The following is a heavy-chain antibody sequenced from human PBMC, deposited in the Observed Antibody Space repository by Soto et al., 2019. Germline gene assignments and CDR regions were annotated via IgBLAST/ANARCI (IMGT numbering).Heavy chain of an antibody. D-gene: IGHD2-21*02. CDR3: AKGRGTRRVTDAYDI. Sequence: GGSLRLSCGGSGFSFDDYTMHWFRQAPGKGPEWVASLSWNSGFSGYADSVKGRFTISRDNAQSSVHLQMNNLRTEDTALYYCAKGRGTRRVTDAYDIWGQGTMVTVS. V-gene: IGHV3-9*01. CDR1: GFSFDDYT. J-gene: IGHJ3*02. CDR2: LSWNSGFS.